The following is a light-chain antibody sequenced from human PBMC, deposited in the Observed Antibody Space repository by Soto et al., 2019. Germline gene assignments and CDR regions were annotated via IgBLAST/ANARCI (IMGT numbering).Light chain of an antibody. Sequence: EIVLTQSPGTLSLSPGERATLSCRASQNVARNYLARYQQRPGQAPRLLIYDASTRATGIPDRFSGSGSGTDFTLTILRLEPEDFAGYFCQQYARSPLAFGGGTKVDI. CDR1: QNVARNY. V-gene: IGKV3-20*01. CDR3: QQYARSPLA. J-gene: IGKJ4*01. CDR2: DAS.